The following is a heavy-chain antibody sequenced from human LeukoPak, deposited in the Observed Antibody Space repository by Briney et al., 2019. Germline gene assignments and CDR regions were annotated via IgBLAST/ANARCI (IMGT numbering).Heavy chain of an antibody. Sequence: GGSLRLSCAASGFTFSSYSMNWVRQAPGKGLEWVSSISSSSNYIYYADSVRGRFTISRDNAKNSLYLQMNSLRAEDTAVYYCAKPAISSRGWYYDYWGQGTLVTVSS. CDR3: AKPAISSRGWYYDY. CDR1: GFTFSSYS. V-gene: IGHV3-21*04. D-gene: IGHD6-19*01. CDR2: ISSSSNYI. J-gene: IGHJ4*02.